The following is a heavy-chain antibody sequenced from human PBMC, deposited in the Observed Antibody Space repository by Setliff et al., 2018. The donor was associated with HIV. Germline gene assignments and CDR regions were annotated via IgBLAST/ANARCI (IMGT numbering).Heavy chain of an antibody. CDR2: MHHSGST. Sequence: PSETLSLTCTVSGDSITSNSYYWGWIRQSPGKGLEWIGTMHHSGSTYYNPSLKSRVALSVELSKNHFSLELTSVTAADTAVYYCARQSYYVTGSFYTDVFDLWGQGTVVTVS. V-gene: IGHV4-39*01. CDR1: GDSITSNSYY. CDR3: ARQSYYVTGSFYTDVFDL. J-gene: IGHJ3*01. D-gene: IGHD3-10*01.